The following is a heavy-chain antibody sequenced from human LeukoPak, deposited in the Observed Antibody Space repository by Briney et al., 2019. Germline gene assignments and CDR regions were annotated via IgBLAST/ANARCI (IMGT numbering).Heavy chain of an antibody. CDR1: GGSISSSSYY. CDR2: IYYSGST. D-gene: IGHD1-1*01. V-gene: IGHV4-39*01. J-gene: IGHJ4*02. Sequence: SETLSLTCTVSGGSISSSSYYWGWIRQPPGKGLEWIGSIYYSGSTYYNPSLKSRVTISVDTSKNQFSLKLSSVTAADTAVYYCARQASTTGTTNFDYWGQGTLVTVSS. CDR3: ARQASTTGTTNFDY.